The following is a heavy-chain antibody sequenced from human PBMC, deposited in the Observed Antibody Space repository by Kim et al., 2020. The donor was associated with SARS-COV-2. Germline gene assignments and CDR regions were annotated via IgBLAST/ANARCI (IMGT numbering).Heavy chain of an antibody. Sequence: GGSLRLSCAASGFTFSSYGMHWVRQAPGKGLEWVAVIWYDGSNKYYADSVKGRFTISRDNSKNTLYLQMNSLRAEDTAVYYCAKDRGYCSGGSCYHVWGMDVWGQGTTVTVSS. CDR2: IWYDGSNK. D-gene: IGHD2-15*01. V-gene: IGHV3-33*06. J-gene: IGHJ6*02. CDR3: AKDRGYCSGGSCYHVWGMDV. CDR1: GFTFSSYG.